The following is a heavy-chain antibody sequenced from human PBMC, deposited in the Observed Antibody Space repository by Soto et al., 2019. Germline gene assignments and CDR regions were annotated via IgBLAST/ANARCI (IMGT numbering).Heavy chain of an antibody. CDR3: ARVLASDIPPGSIDY. CDR2: IYYSGST. D-gene: IGHD3-9*01. CDR1: GGSISSGGYY. V-gene: IGHV4-31*03. J-gene: IGHJ4*02. Sequence: SETLSLTCTVSGGSISSGGYYWSWIRQHPGKGLEWIGYIYYSGSTYYNPSLKSRVTISVDTSKNQFSLKLSSVTAADTAVYYCARVLASDIPPGSIDYWGQGTLVTVS.